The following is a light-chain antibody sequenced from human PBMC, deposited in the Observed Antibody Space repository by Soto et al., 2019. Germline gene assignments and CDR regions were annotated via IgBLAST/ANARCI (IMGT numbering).Light chain of an antibody. J-gene: IGKJ1*01. CDR1: QSISSY. CDR3: QQSYSTPVT. CDR2: AAS. Sequence: DIQMTQSPSSRSASVGERVTITFRASQSISSYLNWYQQKPGKAPKLLIYAASSLQSRVPSRFSGSGSGTDFTLTISSLQPEDFATYYCQQSYSTPVTFGQGTKVDIK. V-gene: IGKV1-39*01.